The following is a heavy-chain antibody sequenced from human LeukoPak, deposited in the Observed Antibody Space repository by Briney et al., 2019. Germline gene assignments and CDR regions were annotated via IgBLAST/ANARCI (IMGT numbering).Heavy chain of an antibody. CDR2: IRYDGSNK. Sequence: GGSLRLSCAASGFTFSSYGMHWVRQAPGKGLEWVAFIRYDGSNKYYADSVKGRFTISRDNSKNTLCLQMNSLRAEDTAVYYCAKGGSSSWYPNFDYWGQGTLVTVSS. J-gene: IGHJ4*02. V-gene: IGHV3-30*02. CDR1: GFTFSSYG. CDR3: AKGGSSSWYPNFDY. D-gene: IGHD6-13*01.